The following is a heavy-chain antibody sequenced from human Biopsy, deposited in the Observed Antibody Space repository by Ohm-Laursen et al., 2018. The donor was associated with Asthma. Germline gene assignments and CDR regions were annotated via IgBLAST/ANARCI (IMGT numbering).Heavy chain of an antibody. V-gene: IGHV4-61*01. CDR2: IYYTGRD. CDR3: ARFTASITIFGVVNNWFDP. CDR1: GGSVSTGSYY. J-gene: IGHJ5*02. Sequence: TLSLTCTVSGGSVSTGSYYWSWIRQPPGKGLEWLGYIYYTGRDNYNPSLKSRVTISVDTSKNQFSLRLNSVTAADTAVYYCARFTASITIFGVVNNWFDPWGQGTLVTVSS. D-gene: IGHD3-3*01.